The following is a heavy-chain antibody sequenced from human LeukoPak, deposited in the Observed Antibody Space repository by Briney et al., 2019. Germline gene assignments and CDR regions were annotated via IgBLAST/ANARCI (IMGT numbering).Heavy chain of an antibody. V-gene: IGHV3-48*04. D-gene: IGHD3-9*01. CDR3: ARSKRRDILTGYAGYAFDI. CDR1: GFTFSSYA. Sequence: PGRSLRLSCAASGFTFSSYAMHWVRQAPGKGLEWVSYISSSSSTIYYADSVKGRFTISRDNAKNSLYLQMNSLRAEDTAVYYCARSKRRDILTGYAGYAFDIWGQGTMVTVSS. CDR2: ISSSSSTI. J-gene: IGHJ3*02.